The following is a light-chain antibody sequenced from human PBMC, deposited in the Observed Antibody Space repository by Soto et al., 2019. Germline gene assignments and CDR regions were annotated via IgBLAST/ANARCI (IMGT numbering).Light chain of an antibody. CDR2: DAS. V-gene: IGKV3D-11*02. J-gene: IGKJ4*01. CDR3: QQRSNCPLT. Sequence: EIVMTQSPATLSVSPGERATFSCRASQSVNTNLAWYQLKPGQAPRLLIYDASNRATGIPARFSGSGPGTDFTLTISSLEPEDFAVYYCQQRSNCPLTFGGGTKVDIK. CDR1: QSVNTN.